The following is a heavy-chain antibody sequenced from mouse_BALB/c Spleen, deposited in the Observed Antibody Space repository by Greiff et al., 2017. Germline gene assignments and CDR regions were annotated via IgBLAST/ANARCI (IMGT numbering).Heavy chain of an antibody. CDR1: GYTFSSYW. Sequence: QVQLKQSGAELMKPGASVKISCKATGYTFSSYWIEWVKQRPGHGLEWIGEILPGSGSTNYNEKFKGKATFTADTSSNTAYMQLSSLTSEDSAVYYCARSQLGSWFAYWGQGTLVTVSA. V-gene: IGHV1-9*01. D-gene: IGHD3-1*01. J-gene: IGHJ3*01. CDR3: ARSQLGSWFAY. CDR2: ILPGSGST.